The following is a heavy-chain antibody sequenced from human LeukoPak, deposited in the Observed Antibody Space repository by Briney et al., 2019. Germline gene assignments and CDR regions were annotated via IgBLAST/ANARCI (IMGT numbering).Heavy chain of an antibody. J-gene: IGHJ4*02. D-gene: IGHD4-17*01. V-gene: IGHV5-51*01. CDR1: GYNFATYW. CDR2: INPGDSDT. CDR3: ARRESSDYYRVDY. Sequence: GESLKISCEGSGYNFATYWIGWVRQMPGKGLEWMGTINPGDSDTKYSPSFQGQVTMSADRSISTVYLQRSSLKASDTAMYYCARRESSDYYRVDYWGQGTLVTVSS.